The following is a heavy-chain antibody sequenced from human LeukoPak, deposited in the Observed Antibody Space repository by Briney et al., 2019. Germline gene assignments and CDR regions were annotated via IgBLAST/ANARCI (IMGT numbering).Heavy chain of an antibody. Sequence: SETLSLTXTVSGGSISSYYWSWIGQPPGKGLEWIGYIYYSGSTNYNPSLKSRVTISVDTSKNQFSLKLSSVTAADTAVYYCARVADLVAAGIRHAFDIWGQGTMVTVSS. D-gene: IGHD6-13*01. CDR2: IYYSGST. CDR3: ARVADLVAAGIRHAFDI. V-gene: IGHV4-59*01. J-gene: IGHJ3*02. CDR1: GGSISSYY.